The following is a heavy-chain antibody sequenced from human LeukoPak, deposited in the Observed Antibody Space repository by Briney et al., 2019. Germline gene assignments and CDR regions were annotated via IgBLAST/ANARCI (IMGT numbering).Heavy chain of an antibody. CDR1: GYTFTGYY. V-gene: IGHV1-2*02. CDR2: INPNSGGT. D-gene: IGHD5-12*01. CDR3: ASFSGYDGYYYYYMDV. J-gene: IGHJ6*03. Sequence: ASVTVSCKASGYTFTGYYMHWVRQAPGQGLEWMGWINPNSGGTNYAQKFQGRVTMTRDTSISTAYMELSRLRSDDTAVYYCASFSGYDGYYYYYMDVWGKGTTVTVSS.